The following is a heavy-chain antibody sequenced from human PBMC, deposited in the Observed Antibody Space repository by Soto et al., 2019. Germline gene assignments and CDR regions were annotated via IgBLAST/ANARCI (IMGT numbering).Heavy chain of an antibody. V-gene: IGHV4-34*01. D-gene: IGHD6-19*01. J-gene: IGHJ5*02. CDR2: ISQSGFT. Sequence: QVQLQQRGAGLLRPSETLSLTCAVSTESLRGYYWTWIRQSPGKGGECIAEISQSGFTNYNPYLECRDTPPVDTSNGEFSLRLPSMTAADTALYYCARGRFRSGCYSYFDPWGQGPPVTVSS. CDR1: TESLRGYY. CDR3: ARGRFRSGCYSYFDP.